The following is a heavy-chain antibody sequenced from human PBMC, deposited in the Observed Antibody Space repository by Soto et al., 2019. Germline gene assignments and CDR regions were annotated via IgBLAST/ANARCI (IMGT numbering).Heavy chain of an antibody. CDR3: ARDWGAAANWFDP. CDR1: GGCISSYY. V-gene: IGHV4-59*01. Sequence: SETLPLTSTVSGGCISSYYWSWIRQPPGKGLEWIEYIYYSGSTNYNPSLKSRVTISVDTSKNQFSLKRSSVTAPDTAVHYPARDWGAAANWFDPWGQGTLVTVSS. J-gene: IGHJ5*02. CDR2: IYYSGST. D-gene: IGHD6-13*01.